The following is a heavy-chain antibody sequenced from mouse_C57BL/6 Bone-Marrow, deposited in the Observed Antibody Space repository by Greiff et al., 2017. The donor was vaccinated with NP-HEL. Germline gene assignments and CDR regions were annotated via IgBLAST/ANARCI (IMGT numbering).Heavy chain of an antibody. D-gene: IGHD1-1*01. CDR3: ARSYYGSSYVWYFDV. Sequence: EVKLEESGPGLAQPSQTLSLTCSVTGYSITSDYWNWIRKFPGNKLEYMGYISYSGSTYYNPSLKSRISITRDTSKNQYYLQLNSVTTEDTATYYCARSYYGSSYVWYFDVWGTGTTVTVSS. CDR2: ISYSGST. CDR1: GYSITSDY. V-gene: IGHV3-8*01. J-gene: IGHJ1*03.